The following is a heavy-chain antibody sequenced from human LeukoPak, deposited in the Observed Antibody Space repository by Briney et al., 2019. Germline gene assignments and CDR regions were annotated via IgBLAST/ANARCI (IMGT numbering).Heavy chain of an antibody. CDR1: GGSISSGSYS. Sequence: SETLSLTCAVSGGSISSGSYSWSWIRQPPGKGLEWIGYIYPRGSTYYNPSLKSRVILSLDKSANEFSLNLSSVTAADTAVYYCARGDPLGFGSNWFDPWGQGTLVTVSS. CDR3: ARGDPLGFGSNWFDP. CDR2: IYPRGST. D-gene: IGHD3-10*01. J-gene: IGHJ5*02. V-gene: IGHV4-30-2*01.